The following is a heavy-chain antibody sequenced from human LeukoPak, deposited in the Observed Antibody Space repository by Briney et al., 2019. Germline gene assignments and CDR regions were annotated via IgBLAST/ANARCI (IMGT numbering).Heavy chain of an antibody. Sequence: QPGGSLRLSCAASGLSFGAHAMHWVRQAPGMGLEWVSGVGGGGQRTHYADSVKGRFTISRDNSKNTLYLQMNSLRAEDTAVYYCAKVKGIAAAGPFDAFDIWGQGTMVTVSS. D-gene: IGHD6-13*01. J-gene: IGHJ3*02. CDR3: AKVKGIAAAGPFDAFDI. CDR2: VGGGGQRT. V-gene: IGHV3-23*01. CDR1: GLSFGAHA.